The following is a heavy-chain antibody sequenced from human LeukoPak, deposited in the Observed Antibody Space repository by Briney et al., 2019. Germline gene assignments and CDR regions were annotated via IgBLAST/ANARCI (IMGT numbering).Heavy chain of an antibody. CDR1: GFTFTSSA. D-gene: IGHD1-14*01. V-gene: IGHV1-69*13. CDR2: IIPIFGTA. J-gene: IGHJ6*02. Sequence: GASVKVSCKASGFTFTSSAVQWVRQAPGQGLEWMGGIIPIFGTANYAQKFQGRVTITADESTSTAYMELSSLRSEDTAVYYCARILITSQNIATHGTPSYYYYGMDVWGQGTTVTVSS. CDR3: ARILITSQNIATHGTPSYYYYGMDV.